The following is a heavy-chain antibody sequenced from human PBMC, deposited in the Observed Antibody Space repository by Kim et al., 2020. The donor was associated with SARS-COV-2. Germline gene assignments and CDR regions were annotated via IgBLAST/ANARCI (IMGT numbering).Heavy chain of an antibody. V-gene: IGHV3-30*04. CDR2: ISYDGRNQ. CDR3: ARQLLWFGELEGFDF. CDR1: GFTFRNFA. J-gene: IGHJ3*01. Sequence: GGSLRLSCAASGFTFRNFAMHWVRQAPGKGLEWVAVISYDGRNQYYADSVKGRFTTSRDNSKNTVYMQMNSLRAADTAVYYCARQLLWFGELEGFDFWGQGTMVTVSP. D-gene: IGHD3-10*01.